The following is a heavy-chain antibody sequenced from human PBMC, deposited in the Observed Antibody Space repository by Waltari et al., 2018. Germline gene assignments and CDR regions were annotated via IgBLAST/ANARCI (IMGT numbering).Heavy chain of an antibody. D-gene: IGHD1-1*01. CDR1: GFTVSSTY. V-gene: IGHV3-53*01. Sequence: ELQVVESGGGLIQPGASLRLSCAAYGFTVSSTYMAWVRQAPGKGPEWVSVIFTSGSTYHADSVKGRFTISRDNSENTVHLQMKNLTAEDTALYYCARATNWVLEAFDLWGQGTMVTVSP. CDR3: ARATNWVLEAFDL. CDR2: IFTSGST. J-gene: IGHJ3*01.